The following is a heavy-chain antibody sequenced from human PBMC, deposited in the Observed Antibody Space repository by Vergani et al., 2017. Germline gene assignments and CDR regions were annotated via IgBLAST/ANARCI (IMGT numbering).Heavy chain of an antibody. J-gene: IGHJ4*02. V-gene: IGHV3-74*01. CDR3: ARDAGYSYGYGVDY. Sequence: EVQLVESGGGLVQPGGSLRLSCAASGFTFSSYWMHWVRQAPGKGLVWVSRINSDGSSTSYADSVKGRFTISRDNATNTLYLQMNSLRAEDTAVYYCARDAGYSYGYGVDYWGQGTLVTVSS. D-gene: IGHD5-18*01. CDR1: GFTFSSYW. CDR2: INSDGSST.